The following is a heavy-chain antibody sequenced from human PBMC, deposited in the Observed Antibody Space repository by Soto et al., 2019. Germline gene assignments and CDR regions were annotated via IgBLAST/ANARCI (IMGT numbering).Heavy chain of an antibody. Sequence: GGSLRLSCAASGFTFSSYGMHWVRQAPGKGLEWVAVISYDGSNKYYADSVKGRFTISRDNSKNTLYLQMNSLRAEDTAVYYCAKSLDSSGYYHFDYWGQGTLVTVS. V-gene: IGHV3-30*18. J-gene: IGHJ4*02. CDR2: ISYDGSNK. D-gene: IGHD3-22*01. CDR1: GFTFSSYG. CDR3: AKSLDSSGYYHFDY.